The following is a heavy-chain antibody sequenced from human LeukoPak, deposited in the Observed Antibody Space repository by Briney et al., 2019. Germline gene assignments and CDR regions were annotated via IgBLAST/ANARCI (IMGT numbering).Heavy chain of an antibody. V-gene: IGHV3-23*01. CDR2: ISGSGGST. D-gene: IGHD5-18*01. CDR3: AIQPPIQLWLPVDY. CDR1: GFTFSSYA. J-gene: IGHJ4*02. Sequence: GGSLRLSCAASGFTFSSYAMGWVRQAPGKGLEWVSAISGSGGSTYYADSVKGRFTISRDNSKNTLYLQMNSLRAEDTAVYYCAIQPPIQLWLPVDYWGQGTLVTVSS.